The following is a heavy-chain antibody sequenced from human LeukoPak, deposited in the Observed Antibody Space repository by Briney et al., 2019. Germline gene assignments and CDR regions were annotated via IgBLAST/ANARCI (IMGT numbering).Heavy chain of an antibody. D-gene: IGHD1-1*01. V-gene: IGHV4-59*08. CDR3: ARLSWNDDY. CDR2: IYYSGST. Sequence: SETLSLTCTVSGGSISSYYWSWIRQPPGKGLEWIGYIYYSGSTNYNPSLKSRVTISVDTSKNQFSLKLSSVTAADTAVYYCARLSWNDDYWGQGTLVSVSS. J-gene: IGHJ4*02. CDR1: GGSISSYY.